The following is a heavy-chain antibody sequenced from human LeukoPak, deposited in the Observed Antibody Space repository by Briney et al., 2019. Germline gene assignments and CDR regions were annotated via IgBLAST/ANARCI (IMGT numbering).Heavy chain of an antibody. Sequence: SVKVSCKXSGGTFSSNAISWVRQAPRQGLEWMGRIIPIFGTANYAQKFQGRVTITADESTSTAYMELSSLRSEDTAVYYCARGARRFLEWLLGDYYYYMDVWGKGTTVTVSS. D-gene: IGHD3-3*01. J-gene: IGHJ6*03. CDR1: GGTFSSNA. CDR3: ARGARRFLEWLLGDYYYYMDV. V-gene: IGHV1-69*13. CDR2: IIPIFGTA.